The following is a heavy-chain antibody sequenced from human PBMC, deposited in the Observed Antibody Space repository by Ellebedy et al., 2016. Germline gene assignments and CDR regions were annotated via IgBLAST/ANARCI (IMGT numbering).Heavy chain of an antibody. CDR2: ISGSGGST. D-gene: IGHD6-13*01. Sequence: GESLKISXAASGFTFSSYAMSWVRQAPGRGLEWVSAISGSGGSTYYADSVKGRFTISRDNSKNTLYLQMNSLRAEDTAVYYCAKDLRQVAAAGHLFDYWGQGTLVTVSS. J-gene: IGHJ4*02. CDR1: GFTFSSYA. V-gene: IGHV3-23*01. CDR3: AKDLRQVAAAGHLFDY.